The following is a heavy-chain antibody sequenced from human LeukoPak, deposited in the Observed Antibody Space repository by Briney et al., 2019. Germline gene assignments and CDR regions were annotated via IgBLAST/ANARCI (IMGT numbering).Heavy chain of an antibody. J-gene: IGHJ3*02. V-gene: IGHV3-48*04. D-gene: IGHD4-17*01. Sequence: GGSLRLSCAASGFTFSRSGMDWVRQAPGKGLEWISYISSSSSTIYYTDSVKGRFTISRDNAKNSLYLQMNSLRAEDTAVFYCARETTGNAFDIWGQGTMVTVSS. CDR1: GFTFSRSG. CDR3: ARETTGNAFDI. CDR2: ISSSSSTI.